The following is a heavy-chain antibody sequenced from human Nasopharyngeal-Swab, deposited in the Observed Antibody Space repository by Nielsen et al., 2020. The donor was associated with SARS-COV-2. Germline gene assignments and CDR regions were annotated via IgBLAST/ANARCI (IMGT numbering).Heavy chain of an antibody. CDR3: AKDSQKGGGSSWYY. CDR1: GFTSGDYA. Sequence: SLKISCPASGFTSGDYAMSWFRQAPGKGLAWVSAISGSGGSTYYADPVKGRFTIFRDNSKNPLYLQMNSLSAEDTAVYYCAKDSQKGGGSSWYYWGQGTLVTVSS. CDR2: ISGSGGST. V-gene: IGHV3-23*01. D-gene: IGHD6-13*01. J-gene: IGHJ4*02.